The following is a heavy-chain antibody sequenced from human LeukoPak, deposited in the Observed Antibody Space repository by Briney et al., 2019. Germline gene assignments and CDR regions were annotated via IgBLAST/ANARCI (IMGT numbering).Heavy chain of an antibody. CDR2: ISYSGST. V-gene: IGHV4-39*07. D-gene: IGHD3-22*01. CDR3: ARVSRITMIVVATRDYYYYMDV. CDR1: GGSIRSSSYY. Sequence: PSETLSLTCTVSGGSIRSSSYYWGWIRQPPGKGLEWIGSISYSGSTYYNPSLKSRVTISVDTSKNQFSLKLSSVTAADTAVYYCARVSRITMIVVATRDYYYYMDVWGKGTTVTVSS. J-gene: IGHJ6*03.